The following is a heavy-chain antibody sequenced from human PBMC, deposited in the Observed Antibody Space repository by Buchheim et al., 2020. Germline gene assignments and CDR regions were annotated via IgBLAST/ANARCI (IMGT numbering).Heavy chain of an antibody. D-gene: IGHD2/OR15-2a*01. Sequence: EVQLVQSGAEVKKAGESLRISCKGSGYSFTTYWIGWVRQMPGKGLEWMGIIYPHDSDTRYSPSFQGQVTTSADKSINTAYLQWSSLKASDTAIYYCARRTLILPSMGWFDPWGQGTL. CDR1: GYSFTTYW. CDR3: ARRTLILPSMGWFDP. V-gene: IGHV5-51*01. CDR2: IYPHDSDT. J-gene: IGHJ5*02.